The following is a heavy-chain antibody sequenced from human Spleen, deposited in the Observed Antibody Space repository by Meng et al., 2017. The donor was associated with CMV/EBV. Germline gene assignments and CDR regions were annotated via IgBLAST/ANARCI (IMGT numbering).Heavy chain of an antibody. CDR1: GFTFSTYT. CDR3: ARVATITLGDAFDI. Sequence: GGSLRLSCAASGFTFSTYTMNWVRQAPGKGLEWVSSISSSTTYISYAGSVKGRFTISRDNAKNSLYLQMNSLRAEDTAVYYCARVATITLGDAFDIWGQGTMVTVSS. D-gene: IGHD5-12*01. CDR2: ISSSTTYI. J-gene: IGHJ3*02. V-gene: IGHV3-21*01.